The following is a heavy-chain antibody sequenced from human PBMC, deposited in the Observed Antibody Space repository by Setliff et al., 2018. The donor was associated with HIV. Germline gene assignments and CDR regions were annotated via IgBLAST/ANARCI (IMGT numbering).Heavy chain of an antibody. J-gene: IGHJ4*02. V-gene: IGHV1-69*04. CDR1: GGTFSYYT. CDR2: IVPLLGVP. D-gene: IGHD3-22*01. Sequence: SVKVSCKASGGTFSYYTFTWVRQAPGQGLEWLGRIVPLLGVPDYAQKFQGRVTFTADRSTSTAYMEVSSLRSDDTAVYYCARDYYDSSGYIFFPGLPDYWGQGTLVTVSS. CDR3: ARDYYDSSGYIFFPGLPDY.